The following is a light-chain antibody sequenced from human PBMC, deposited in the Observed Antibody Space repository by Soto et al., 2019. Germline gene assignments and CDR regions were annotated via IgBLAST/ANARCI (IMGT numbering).Light chain of an antibody. CDR2: RNN. CDR3: SSYTNTITLIA. CDR1: SSNIGSEY. J-gene: IGLJ1*01. V-gene: IGLV1-47*01. Sequence: QSVLTQPPSASGTPGQRVTISCSGSSSNIGSEYVVWYQHLPGTAPKLLIYRNNQRPSGVPDRFAGSKSGTSASLAISGLRSEDEADYYCSSYTNTITLIAFGTGTKLTVL.